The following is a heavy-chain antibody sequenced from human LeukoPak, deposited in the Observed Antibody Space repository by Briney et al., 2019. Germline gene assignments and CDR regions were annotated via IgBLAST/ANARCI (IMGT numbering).Heavy chain of an antibody. CDR1: GFTFSSYP. CDR2: ISYDGSNK. D-gene: IGHD2-15*01. Sequence: PGGSLRLTCAASGFTFSSYPMHWVRQAPGKGLEWVAIISYDGSNKYYADSVQGRFTISRDNSKSTLCLQMNSLRAEDTAVYYCAKQLGYCSDGSCYFSYWGQGTLVTVSS. V-gene: IGHV3-30-3*02. J-gene: IGHJ4*02. CDR3: AKQLGYCSDGSCYFSY.